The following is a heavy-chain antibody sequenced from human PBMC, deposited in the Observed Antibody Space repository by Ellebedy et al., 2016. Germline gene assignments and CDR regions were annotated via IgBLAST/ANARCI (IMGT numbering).Heavy chain of an antibody. J-gene: IGHJ6*02. D-gene: IGHD5-12*01. V-gene: IGHV3-33*01. Sequence: GESLKISCAASGFTFSSYGMHWVRQAPGKGLEWVAVIWYDGRNKYYADSVKGRFTISRDNAKNSLYLQMNSLRAEDTAVYYCARAGGYSGYDSDYYYGMDVWGQGTTVTVSS. CDR2: IWYDGRNK. CDR1: GFTFSSYG. CDR3: ARAGGYSGYDSDYYYGMDV.